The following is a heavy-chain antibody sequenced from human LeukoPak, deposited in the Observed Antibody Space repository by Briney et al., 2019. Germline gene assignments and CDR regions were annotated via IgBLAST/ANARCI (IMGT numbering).Heavy chain of an antibody. CDR1: GFTFDDYA. V-gene: IGHV3-9*03. D-gene: IGHD2-2*01. CDR2: ISWNSGSI. J-gene: IGHJ3*02. Sequence: GGSLRLSCAASGFTFDDYAMHWVRQAPGKGLEWVSGISWNSGSIGYADSVKGRFTISRDNAKNSLYLQMNSLRAEDMALYYCAASYRNDAFDIWGQGTMVTVSS. CDR3: AASYRNDAFDI.